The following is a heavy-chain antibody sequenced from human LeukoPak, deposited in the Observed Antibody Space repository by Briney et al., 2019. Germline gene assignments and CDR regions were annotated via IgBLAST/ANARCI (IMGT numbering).Heavy chain of an antibody. V-gene: IGHV3-48*02. CDR2: ISSSSTI. D-gene: IGHD5-12*01. CDR3: ARDRYSGYENFDY. CDR1: GFTFSSYS. Sequence: HPGGSLRLSCAASGFTFSSYSMNWVRQAPGKGLEWVSFISSSSTIYYADSVKGRFTISRDNAKNSLYLQMNSLRDEDTAVYYCARDRYSGYENFDYWGQGALVTVSS. J-gene: IGHJ4*02.